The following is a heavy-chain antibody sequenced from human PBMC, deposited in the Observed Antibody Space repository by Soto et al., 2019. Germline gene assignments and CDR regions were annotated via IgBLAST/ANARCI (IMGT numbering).Heavy chain of an antibody. J-gene: IGHJ4*02. CDR2: IWYDGSNK. V-gene: IGHV3-33*01. CDR1: GFTFSSYG. Sequence: QVQLVESGGGVVQPGRSLRLSCAASGFTFSSYGMHWVRQAPGKGLEWVAIIWYDGSNKYYADSVKGRFTISRDNSKNTLYLQMNSLRAEDTAVDYCARGNGDYDLAWDYWGQGTLVTVS. CDR3: ARGNGDYDLAWDY. D-gene: IGHD4-17*01.